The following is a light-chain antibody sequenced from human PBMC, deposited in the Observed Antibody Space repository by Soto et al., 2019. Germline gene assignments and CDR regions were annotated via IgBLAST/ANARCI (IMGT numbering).Light chain of an antibody. Sequence: ESVLTQSPGTLSLSPGERATLSCRASQSVSSNYLAWYQQKPGQAPRLLIYGASTRATGIPDRFSGSGSGTDFTLKISRVEAEDVGIFYCMQALESPRTFGQGTKVEIK. CDR2: GAS. CDR1: QSVSSNY. CDR3: MQALESPRT. J-gene: IGKJ1*01. V-gene: IGKV3-20*01.